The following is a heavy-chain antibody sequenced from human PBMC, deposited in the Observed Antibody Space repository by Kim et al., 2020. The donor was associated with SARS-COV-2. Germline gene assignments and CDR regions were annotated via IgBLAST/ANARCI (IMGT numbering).Heavy chain of an antibody. CDR2: INPSGGST. CDR3: ARDLNYYDSSGYSPFDY. Sequence: ASVKVSCKASGYTFTSYYMHWVRQAPGQGLEWMGIINPSGGSTSYAQKFQGRVTMTRDTSTSTVYMELSSLRSEDTAVYYCARDLNYYDSSGYSPFDYWGQGTLVTVSS. D-gene: IGHD3-22*01. V-gene: IGHV1-46*01. J-gene: IGHJ4*02. CDR1: GYTFTSYY.